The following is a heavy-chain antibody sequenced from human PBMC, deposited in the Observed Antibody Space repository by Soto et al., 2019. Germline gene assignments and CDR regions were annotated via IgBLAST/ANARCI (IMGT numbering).Heavy chain of an antibody. CDR1: GYTLTELS. J-gene: IGHJ4*02. V-gene: IGHV1-24*01. D-gene: IGHD3-3*01. CDR2: FDPEDGET. Sequence: ASVKVSCKVSGYTLTELSMHWVRQAPGKGLEWMGGFDPEDGETIYAQKFQGRVTMTEDTSTDTAYMELSSLRSEDTAVYYCASLGYDFWTFDYWGQGSLVTVSS. CDR3: ASLGYDFWTFDY.